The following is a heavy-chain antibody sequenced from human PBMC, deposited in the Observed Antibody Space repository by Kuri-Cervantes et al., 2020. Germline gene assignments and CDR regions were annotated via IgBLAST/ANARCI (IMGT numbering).Heavy chain of an antibody. J-gene: IGHJ4*02. CDR2: INHDGST. Sequence: SETLSLTCAVYGGSFSGYYWSWIRQPPGKGLEWIGEINHDGSTSYNPSLKSRVTISEDTSKNQFSLKLSSVTAADTAVYYCARELGIAAIDYWGQGTLVTVSS. CDR1: GGSFSGYY. V-gene: IGHV4-34*01. D-gene: IGHD6-13*01. CDR3: ARELGIAAIDY.